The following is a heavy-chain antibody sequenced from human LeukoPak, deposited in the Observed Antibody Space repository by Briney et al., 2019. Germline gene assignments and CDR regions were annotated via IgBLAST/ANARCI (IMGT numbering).Heavy chain of an antibody. CDR1: GGSISSSNW. CDR2: INHSGST. J-gene: IGHJ4*02. V-gene: IGHV4-4*02. CDR3: AISRRYSGSYLGY. D-gene: IGHD1-26*01. Sequence: KPSGTLSLTCAVSGGSISSSNWWSWVRQPPGKGLEWIGEINHSGSTNYNPSLKSRVTISVDTSKNQFSLKLSSVTAADTAVYYCAISRRYSGSYLGYWGQGILVTVSS.